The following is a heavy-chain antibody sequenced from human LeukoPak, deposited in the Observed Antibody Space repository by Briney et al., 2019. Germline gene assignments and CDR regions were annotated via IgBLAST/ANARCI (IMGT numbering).Heavy chain of an antibody. V-gene: IGHV4-34*01. D-gene: IGHD6-6*01. J-gene: IGHJ4*02. CDR3: ARAWSPGEWSSSGLDY. CDR1: GGSISSYY. Sequence: SETLSLTCTVSGGSISSYYWSWIRQPPGKGLEWIGEINHSGSTNYNPSLKSRVTISVDTSKNQFSLKLSSVTAADTAVYYCARAWSPGEWSSSGLDYWGQGTLVTVSS. CDR2: INHSGST.